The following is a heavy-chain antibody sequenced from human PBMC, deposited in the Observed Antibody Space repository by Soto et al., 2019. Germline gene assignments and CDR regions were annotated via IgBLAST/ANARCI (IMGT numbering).Heavy chain of an antibody. CDR3: ARDRVSPLLAAAGNWFDP. CDR2: IYYSGST. V-gene: IGHV4-31*03. D-gene: IGHD6-13*01. CDR1: GGSISSGGYY. J-gene: IGHJ5*02. Sequence: SETLSLTCTVSGGSISSGGYYWSWIRQHPGKGLEWIGYIYYSGSTYYNPSLKSRVTISVDTSKNQFSLKLSSVTAADTAVYYCARDRVSPLLAAAGNWFDPWGQGTLVTVSS.